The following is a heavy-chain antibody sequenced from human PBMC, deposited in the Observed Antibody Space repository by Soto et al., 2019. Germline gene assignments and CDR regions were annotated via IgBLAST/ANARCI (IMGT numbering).Heavy chain of an antibody. V-gene: IGHV4-59*08. Sequence: QVQLQESGPGLVKPSETLSLSCTVSGGSISSYYWSWFRQSPGKRMEWIGYVHHSWGSSYNPSLQSRVAISLDSSKSQFSLNVTSVTDTDTAVYYCAPQGFGPLHGLVDVGGQGTTVTVS. CDR1: GGSISSYY. CDR2: VHHSWGS. CDR3: APQGFGPLHGLVDV. J-gene: IGHJ6*02. D-gene: IGHD3-10*01.